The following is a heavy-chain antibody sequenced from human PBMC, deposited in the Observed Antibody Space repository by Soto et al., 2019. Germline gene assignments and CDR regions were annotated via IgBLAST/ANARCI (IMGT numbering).Heavy chain of an antibody. J-gene: IGHJ3*02. CDR2: ISGYNGDT. CDR3: ARKGQGQAYDI. CDR1: GFTFIRYG. Sequence: QVELVQSGGEVKQPGASVKVSCRASGFTFIRYGFIWVRQAPGQGLEWMGWISGYNGDTVYTQNFQGRVTISADTSTSTAYMELRSLTSDDTALYFCARKGQGQAYDIWGQGTKVTVSS. V-gene: IGHV1-18*04.